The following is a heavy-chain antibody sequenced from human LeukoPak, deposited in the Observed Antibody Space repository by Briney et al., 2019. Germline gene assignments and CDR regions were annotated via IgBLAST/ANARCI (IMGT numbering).Heavy chain of an antibody. V-gene: IGHV4-34*01. D-gene: IGHD2-2*01. J-gene: IGHJ4*02. Sequence: AETLSLTCAVYGGSFRGYYWSWIRQPPGKGLEWVGEINHSGSTNYNPSLKSRVTISLDTSMKKFSLKLTSVTAADTAVYYCASTERCSTTCPLDYWGQGTLVTVSS. CDR3: ASTERCSTTCPLDY. CDR2: INHSGST. CDR1: GGSFRGYY.